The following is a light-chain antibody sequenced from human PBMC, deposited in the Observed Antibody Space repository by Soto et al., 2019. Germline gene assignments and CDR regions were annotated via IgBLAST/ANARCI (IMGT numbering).Light chain of an antibody. V-gene: IGLV2-8*02. CDR1: KNDIGVYDF. Sequence: AVVTQPPSATRSTAQSGPISCTGTKNDIGVYDFVSWYQHHPGKAPRLIIYEVVQRPSGVPDRFSGSKSGNTASLTVSGLQAPDEADYFCNSYAGSNTYVFGSGTKVT. CDR2: EVV. CDR3: NSYAGSNTYV. J-gene: IGLJ1*01.